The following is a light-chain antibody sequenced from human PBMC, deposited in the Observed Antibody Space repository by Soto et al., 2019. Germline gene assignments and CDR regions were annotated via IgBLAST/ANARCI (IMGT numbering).Light chain of an antibody. V-gene: IGKV1-6*01. CDR3: LQDYNYPPT. J-gene: IGKJ1*01. CDR1: HGIRND. CDR2: AAS. Sequence: ALQMTQSPSSLSASVGDRVTITCRASHGIRNDLGWYQQKPGKAPKLLIYAASSLQSGVPSRFSGSGSGTDFTLTISSLQPEDFATYYCLQDYNYPPTFGQGTKVEIK.